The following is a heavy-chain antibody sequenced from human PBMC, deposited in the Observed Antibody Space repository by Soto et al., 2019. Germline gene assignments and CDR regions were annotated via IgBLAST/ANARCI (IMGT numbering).Heavy chain of an antibody. V-gene: IGHV4-59*12. CDR3: ARDRVAAAGSGY. Sequence: XXTLSLPFTVSGGSIRSYYWSWIPQPPGEGLEWIGYIPDSGSTTYNPSLKSRVTISVDTSKNQFSLKLSSVTAADTAVYYCARDRVAAAGSGYWGQGTLVTVSS. D-gene: IGHD6-13*01. J-gene: IGHJ4*02. CDR1: GGSIRSYY. CDR2: IPDSGST.